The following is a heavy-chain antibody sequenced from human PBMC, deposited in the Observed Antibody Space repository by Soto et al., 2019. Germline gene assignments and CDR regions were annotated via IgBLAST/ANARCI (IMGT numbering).Heavy chain of an antibody. J-gene: IGHJ6*02. CDR3: ARVREGVSVVTYDYYYYYGMDV. D-gene: IGHD2-2*01. CDR2: IYYSGST. CDR1: GGSISSYY. Sequence: SETLSLTCTVSGGSISSYYWSWIRQPPGKGLEWIGYIYYSGSTNYNPSLKSRVTISVDTSKNQFSLKLSSVTAADTAVYYCARVREGVSVVTYDYYYYYGMDVWGQGTTVTVSS. V-gene: IGHV4-59*01.